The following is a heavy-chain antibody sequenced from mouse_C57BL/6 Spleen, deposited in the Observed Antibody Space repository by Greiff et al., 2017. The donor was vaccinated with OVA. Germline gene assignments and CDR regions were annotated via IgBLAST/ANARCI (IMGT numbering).Heavy chain of an antibody. J-gene: IGHJ3*01. CDR1: GYSITSGYY. Sequence: ESGPGLVKPSQSLSLTCSVTGYSITSGYYWNWIRQFPGNKLEWMGYISYDGSNNYNPSLKNRISITRDTSKNQFFLKLNSVTTEDTATYYCARDQGYGFAYWGQGTLVTGSA. CDR3: ARDQGYGFAY. CDR2: ISYDGSN. V-gene: IGHV3-6*01. D-gene: IGHD3-2*02.